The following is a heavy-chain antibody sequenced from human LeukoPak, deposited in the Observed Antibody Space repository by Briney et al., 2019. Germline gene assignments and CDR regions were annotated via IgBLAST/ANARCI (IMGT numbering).Heavy chain of an antibody. CDR2: ISSSGTYK. J-gene: IGHJ4*02. CDR1: GFTFSSYS. CDR3: AKPQTLYCSSTSCAPRY. Sequence: GGSLRLSCAVSGFTFSSYSMSWVRQAPGKGLEWVSSISSSGTYKYYADSVKGRFTISRDNSKNTLYLQMNSLRAEDTAVYYCAKPQTLYCSSTSCAPRYWGQGTLVTVSS. V-gene: IGHV3-21*01. D-gene: IGHD2-2*01.